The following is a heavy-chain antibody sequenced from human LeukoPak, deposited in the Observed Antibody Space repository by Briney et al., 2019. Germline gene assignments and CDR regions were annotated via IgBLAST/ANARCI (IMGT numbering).Heavy chain of an antibody. Sequence: RPGGSLRLSCAASGFTFSRYNMNWVRQAPGKGLEWVSSISRTGNYIYYADSVKGRFTISRDNAKNSLYLQMNSLRAEDTALYYCAKDYCGGDCYSGWYFDLWGRGTLVTVSS. CDR2: ISRTGNYI. V-gene: IGHV3-21*04. D-gene: IGHD2-21*02. J-gene: IGHJ2*01. CDR1: GFTFSRYN. CDR3: AKDYCGGDCYSGWYFDL.